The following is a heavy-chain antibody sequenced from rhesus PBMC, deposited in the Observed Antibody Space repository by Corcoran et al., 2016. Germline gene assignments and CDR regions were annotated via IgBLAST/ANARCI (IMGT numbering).Heavy chain of an antibody. V-gene: IGHV4-173*01. Sequence: QLQLQESGPGLVKPSETLSLTCAVSGGSINHNYLRWIRPPPGKGLEWIGRISGSGGSTTYNPALKSRVTISTDTSKNQFALKLNSVTAADTAVYYCAILRGTTFRDRFDVWGAGVLVTVSS. CDR2: ISGSGGST. J-gene: IGHJ5-1*01. CDR1: GGSINHNY. D-gene: IGHD1-14*01. CDR3: AILRGTTFRDRFDV.